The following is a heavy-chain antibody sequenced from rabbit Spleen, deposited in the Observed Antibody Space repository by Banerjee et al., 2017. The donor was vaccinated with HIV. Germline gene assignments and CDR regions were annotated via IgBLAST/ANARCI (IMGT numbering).Heavy chain of an antibody. D-gene: IGHD8-1*01. CDR3: ARDTGSSFSSYGMDL. V-gene: IGHV1S45*01. Sequence: QEQLVESGGGLVQPGASLTLTCTASGFDFSTYNFMCWVRQAPGKGLEWIACIDSGSSGFTYFATWAKGRFTCSKTSSTTVTLQMTRLTAADTATYFCARDTGSSFSSYGMDLWGPGTLVTVS. CDR2: IDSGSSGFT. J-gene: IGHJ6*01. CDR1: GFDFSTYNF.